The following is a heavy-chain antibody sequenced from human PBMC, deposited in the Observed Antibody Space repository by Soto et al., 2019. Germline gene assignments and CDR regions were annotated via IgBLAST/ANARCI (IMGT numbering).Heavy chain of an antibody. Sequence: SGPTLVNPTETLTLTCTFSGFSLSTSGVGVGWIRQPPGKALEWLALIYWDDDKRYSPSLKSRLTITKDTSKNQVVLTMTNMDPVDTATYYCARTYYDYIWGSYRRNPGAEYFQHWGQGTLVTVSS. CDR1: GFSLSTSGVG. J-gene: IGHJ1*01. CDR2: IYWDDDK. D-gene: IGHD3-16*02. V-gene: IGHV2-5*02. CDR3: ARTYYDYIWGSYRRNPGAEYFQH.